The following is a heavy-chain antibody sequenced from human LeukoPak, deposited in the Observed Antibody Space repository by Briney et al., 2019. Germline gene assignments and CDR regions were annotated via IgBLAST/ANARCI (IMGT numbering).Heavy chain of an antibody. D-gene: IGHD2-8*01. Sequence: GGSLRLSCAASGFTFSSYAMHWVRQAPGKGLEWVAVISYDGSNKYYADSVKGRFTISRDNSKNTLYLQMNSLRAEDTAVYYCARGVYYSMDVWGQGTTVTVSS. CDR2: ISYDGSNK. J-gene: IGHJ6*02. CDR3: ARGVYYSMDV. CDR1: GFTFSSYA. V-gene: IGHV3-30*04.